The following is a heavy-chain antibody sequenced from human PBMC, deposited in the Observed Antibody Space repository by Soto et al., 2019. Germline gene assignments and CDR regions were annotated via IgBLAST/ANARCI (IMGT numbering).Heavy chain of an antibody. CDR1: GGSISSGSYY. CDR3: TSKDTSGYWLDY. V-gene: IGHV4-39*01. CDR2: IFYSGST. D-gene: IGHD3-22*01. J-gene: IGHJ4*02. Sequence: SETLSLTCTVSGGSISSGSYYWGWIRQPPGKGLDWIGNIFYSGSTYCNPSLKSRVTISVDSSKNQFSLKLSSVTAANTAVYYCTSKDTSGYWLDYWGRGTLVT.